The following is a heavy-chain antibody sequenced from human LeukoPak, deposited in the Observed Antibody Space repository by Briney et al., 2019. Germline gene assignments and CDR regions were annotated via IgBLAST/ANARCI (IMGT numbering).Heavy chain of an antibody. V-gene: IGHV4-4*07. CDR2: IYITEGT. Sequence: SETLSLTCTVSGDSISSYYWNWIRQPAGKGLGWIGRIYITEGTNYNPSLKSRVTMSVDTSKNQFSLKVNSVTAADTAVYYCARNWDNRGYYYEDYWGQGTLVTVSS. D-gene: IGHD3-22*01. CDR3: ARNWDNRGYYYEDY. CDR1: GDSISSYY. J-gene: IGHJ4*02.